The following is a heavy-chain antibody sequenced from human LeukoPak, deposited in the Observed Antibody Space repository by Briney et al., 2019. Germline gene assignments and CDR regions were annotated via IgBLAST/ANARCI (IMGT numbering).Heavy chain of an antibody. Sequence: GESLKISCKGSGYSFTSYWIGWVRQMPGKGLEWMGIIYPGDPDTRYSPSFQGQVTISADKSISTAYLQWSSLKASDTAMYFCARRRISGSYYSPPDYWGQGTLVTVSS. D-gene: IGHD3-10*01. CDR1: GYSFTSYW. J-gene: IGHJ4*02. CDR3: ARRRISGSYYSPPDY. V-gene: IGHV5-51*01. CDR2: IYPGDPDT.